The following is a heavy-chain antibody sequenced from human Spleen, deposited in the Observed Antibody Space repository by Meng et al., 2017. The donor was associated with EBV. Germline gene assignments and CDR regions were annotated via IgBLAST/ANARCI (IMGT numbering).Heavy chain of an antibody. CDR1: GFIFSDSY. V-gene: IGHV3-11*01. CDR3: ARGSGRWTFDY. J-gene: IGHJ4*02. D-gene: IGHD1-26*01. CDR2: ISNSGTTI. Sequence: VQLVESGGGLVKPGGSLRLSCAASGFIFSDSYMTWIRQTPGKGLEWISYISNSGTTIKYADSVKGRFTISRDNAKNSLYLQLNSLRVDDTAVYYCARGSGRWTFDYWGQGTLVTVFS.